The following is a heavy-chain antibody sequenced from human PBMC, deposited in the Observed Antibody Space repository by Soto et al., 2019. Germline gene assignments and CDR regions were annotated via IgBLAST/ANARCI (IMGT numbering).Heavy chain of an antibody. CDR3: ARHSPGRTPANY. D-gene: IGHD6-25*01. CDR2: IYYSGST. J-gene: IGHJ4*02. V-gene: IGHV4-39*01. CDR1: GGSISSSSYY. Sequence: QLQLQESGPGLVKPSETLSLTCTVSGGSISSSSYYWGWIRQPPGKGLEWIGSIYYSGSTYYNPSLTSRVTISVDTSKNQFSLKLSSVTAADTAVYYCARHSPGRTPANYWGQGTLVTVSS.